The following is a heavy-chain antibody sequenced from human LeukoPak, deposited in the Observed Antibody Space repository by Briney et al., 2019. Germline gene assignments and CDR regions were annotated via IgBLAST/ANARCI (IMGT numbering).Heavy chain of an antibody. J-gene: IGHJ3*01. CDR3: ARGDYFDRAFDV. V-gene: IGHV3-7*03. CDR1: GFTFSNSR. CDR2: IKQDGSEK. Sequence: GGSLRLSCAVSGFTFSNSRMNWVRQAPGKGLEWVADIKQDGSEKYYVDSVKGRFTISRDNAKNSLYLQMNSLRAEDTAVYYCARGDYFDRAFDVWGQGTTVTVSS. D-gene: IGHD3-22*01.